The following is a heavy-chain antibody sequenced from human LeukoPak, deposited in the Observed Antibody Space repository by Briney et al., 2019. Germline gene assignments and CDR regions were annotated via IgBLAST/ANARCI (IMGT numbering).Heavy chain of an antibody. CDR2: IYYGGST. CDR1: GGSISKSNHY. V-gene: IGHV4-39*01. J-gene: IGHJ5*01. D-gene: IGHD5-18*01. CDR3: ARQITDSYGSKGWFDS. Sequence: SETLSLTCSVSGGSISKSNHYWGWIRQPPGKGLEWIGSIYYGGSTYYNPSLKSRLTISVDTSKNQFSLRLSSVTAADTAVYYCARQITDSYGSKGWFDSWGQGTLVTVSS.